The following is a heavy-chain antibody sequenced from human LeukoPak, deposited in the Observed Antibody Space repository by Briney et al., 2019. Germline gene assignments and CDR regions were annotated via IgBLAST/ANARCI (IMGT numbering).Heavy chain of an antibody. V-gene: IGHV4-59*11. J-gene: IGHJ4*02. CDR3: ARGRGDYDFWSGYLTRNIYYFDY. Sequence: SETLSLTCTVSGGSISSHYWSWIRQPPGKGLEWIGYIYYSGSTNYNPSLKSRVTISVDTSKNQFSLKLSSVTAADTAVYYCARGRGDYDFWSGYLTRNIYYFDYWGQGTLVTVSS. CDR1: GGSISSHY. D-gene: IGHD3-3*01. CDR2: IYYSGST.